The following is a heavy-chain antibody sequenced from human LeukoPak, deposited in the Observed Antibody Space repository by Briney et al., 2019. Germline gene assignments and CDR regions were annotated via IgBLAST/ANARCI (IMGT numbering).Heavy chain of an antibody. J-gene: IGHJ5*02. V-gene: IGHV4-59*11. D-gene: IGHD3-10*01. Sequence: SETLFLTCTVPRGPISSHYCTWIRQPPAKVLEWIRYNYYSGSTNYNPSLKSRVTISVDTSKNQFALKLSSVTAADTAVYYCARDEGTSMLRGLKMASWFDPWGQGTLVTVSS. CDR1: RGPISSHY. CDR2: NYYSGST. CDR3: ARDEGTSMLRGLKMASWFDP.